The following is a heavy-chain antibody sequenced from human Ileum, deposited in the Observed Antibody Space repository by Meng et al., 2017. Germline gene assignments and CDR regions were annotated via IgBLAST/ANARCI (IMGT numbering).Heavy chain of an antibody. J-gene: IGHJ5*01. D-gene: IGHD2-2*01. Sequence: GPGLLMLPGPLSLPSAVPGGSSSSSNWGTWVRQAPGKGLEWIGEIYHSGSPNYNPSLKSRVTISVDKSQNQFSLKLNSVTAADTAVYYCARVVGGPASMSGWFDPWGQGTLVTVSS. CDR3: ARVVGGPASMSGWFDP. V-gene: IGHV4-4*03. CDR2: IYHSGSP. CDR1: GGSSSSSNW.